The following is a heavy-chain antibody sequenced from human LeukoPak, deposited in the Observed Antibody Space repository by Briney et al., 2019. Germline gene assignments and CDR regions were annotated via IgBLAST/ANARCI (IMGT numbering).Heavy chain of an antibody. V-gene: IGHV1-18*01. D-gene: IGHD5-18*01. CDR2: ISAYNDNT. CDR1: GYTFTIFG. CDR3: ARASGYSYGLFFCDY. Sequence: GASVKVSCKASGYTFTIFGISWVRQAPGQGLEWRGWISAYNDNTNYAQKLQARVTMTTDTSTSTAYMERRSLRSDNTAVYYCARASGYSYGLFFCDYWGQGTLVTVSS. J-gene: IGHJ4*02.